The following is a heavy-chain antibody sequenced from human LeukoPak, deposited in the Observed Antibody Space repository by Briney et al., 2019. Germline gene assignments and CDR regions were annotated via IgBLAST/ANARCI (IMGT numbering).Heavy chain of an antibody. J-gene: IGHJ3*02. CDR2: ISPYNGNT. CDR3: ASALIAYCGGDCYSGLAFDI. D-gene: IGHD2-21*02. Sequence: GASVKVSCKASGYTFTSYGISWVRQAPGQGLEWMGRISPYNGNTNYAQKLQGRVTMTTDTSTSTAYMELRSLRSDDTAVYYCASALIAYCGGDCYSGLAFDIWGQGTMVTVSS. V-gene: IGHV1-18*01. CDR1: GYTFTSYG.